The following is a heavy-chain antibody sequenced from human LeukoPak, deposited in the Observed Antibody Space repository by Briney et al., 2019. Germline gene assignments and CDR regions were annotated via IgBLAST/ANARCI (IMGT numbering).Heavy chain of an antibody. Sequence: GASAKVSCKASGGTFSSYAISWVRQAPGQGLEWMGGIIPIFGTANYAQKFQGRVTITADESTSTAYMELSSLRSEDTAVYYCARAEVGYYDSSGYYYLFDYWGQGTLVTVSS. CDR3: ARAEVGYYDSSGYYYLFDY. J-gene: IGHJ4*02. CDR2: IIPIFGTA. D-gene: IGHD3-22*01. V-gene: IGHV1-69*13. CDR1: GGTFSSYA.